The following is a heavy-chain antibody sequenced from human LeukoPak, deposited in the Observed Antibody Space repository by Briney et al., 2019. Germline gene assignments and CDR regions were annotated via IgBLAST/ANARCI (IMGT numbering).Heavy chain of an antibody. CDR1: GFSIGIYG. J-gene: IGHJ4*02. CDR2: ISENAERI. D-gene: IGHD2/OR15-2a*01. Sequence: GGSLRLSCAVSGFSIGIYGITWVRQTPEKVLEWGSAISENAERIHYSNSLTGRFIISRDRSKNTVFLQMTSLRAEDTGVYYCAREENTLLLSLDYWGLGTLVTVSS. V-gene: IGHV3-23*01. CDR3: AREENTLLLSLDY.